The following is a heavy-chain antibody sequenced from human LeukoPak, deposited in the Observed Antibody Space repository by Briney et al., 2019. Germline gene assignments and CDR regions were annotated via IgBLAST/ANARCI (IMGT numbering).Heavy chain of an antibody. J-gene: IGHJ4*02. D-gene: IGHD3-3*01. Sequence: GESLKISCKGSGYSFTSYWISWVRQMPGKGLEWMGIIYPGDSDTRYSPSFQGQVTISADKSISTAYLQWSSLKASDTAMYYCARGPYYDFWSGYGADYWGQGTLVTVSS. CDR2: IYPGDSDT. V-gene: IGHV5-51*01. CDR3: ARGPYYDFWSGYGADY. CDR1: GYSFTSYW.